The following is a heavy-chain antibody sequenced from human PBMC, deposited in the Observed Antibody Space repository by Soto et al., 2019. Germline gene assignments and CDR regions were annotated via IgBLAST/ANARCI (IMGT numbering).Heavy chain of an antibody. CDR2: IYYSGST. CDR1: GGSISSYY. Sequence: PSETLSLTCTVSGGSISSYYWSWIRQPPGKGLEWIGYIYYSGSTNYNPSLKSRVTISVDTSKNQFSLKLSSVTAADTALYYCARFSGYDTNYFDYWGQGTLVTVSS. J-gene: IGHJ4*02. V-gene: IGHV4-59*01. CDR3: ARFSGYDTNYFDY. D-gene: IGHD5-12*01.